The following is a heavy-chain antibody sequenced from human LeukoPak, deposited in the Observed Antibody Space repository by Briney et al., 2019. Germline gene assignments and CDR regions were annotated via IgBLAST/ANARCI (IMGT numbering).Heavy chain of an antibody. CDR2: IRYDGSNK. CDR3: ARAPSGSYLGGLFDY. D-gene: IGHD1-26*01. V-gene: IGHV3-30*02. CDR1: GFTFSSYG. Sequence: LPGGSLRLSCAASGFTFSSYGMHWVRQAPGKGLEWVAFIRYDGSNKYYADSVKGRFTISRDNAKNSLYLQMNSLRAEDTAVYYCARAPSGSYLGGLFDYWGQGTLVTVSS. J-gene: IGHJ4*02.